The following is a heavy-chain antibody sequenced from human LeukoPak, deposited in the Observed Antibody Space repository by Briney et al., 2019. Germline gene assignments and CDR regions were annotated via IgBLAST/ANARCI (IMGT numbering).Heavy chain of an antibody. CDR1: GGSFSGYY. CDR2: INHSGST. V-gene: IGHV4-34*01. CDR3: ARGPTVTSSYYYYGMDV. J-gene: IGHJ6*02. Sequence: SETLSLTCAVYGGSFSGYYWSWIRQPPGKGLEWIGEINHSGSTNYNPSLKSRVTISVDTSKNQFSLKLSSVTAEDTAVYYCARGPTVTSSYYYYGMDVWGQGTTVTVSS. D-gene: IGHD4-11*01.